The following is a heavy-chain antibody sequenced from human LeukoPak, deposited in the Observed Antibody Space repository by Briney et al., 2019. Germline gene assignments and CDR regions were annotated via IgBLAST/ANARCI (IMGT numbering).Heavy chain of an antibody. V-gene: IGHV4-30-2*01. D-gene: IGHD2-2*01. CDR1: GGSISSGGYY. Sequence: TSETLSLTCTVSGGSISSGGYYWSWIRQPPGKGLEWIGYIYHSGSTYYNPSLKSRVTISVDRSKNQFSLRLSSVTAADTAVYYCARGDCSSTSCYWGPITNWFDPWGQGTLVTVSS. J-gene: IGHJ5*02. CDR3: ARGDCSSTSCYWGPITNWFDP. CDR2: IYHSGST.